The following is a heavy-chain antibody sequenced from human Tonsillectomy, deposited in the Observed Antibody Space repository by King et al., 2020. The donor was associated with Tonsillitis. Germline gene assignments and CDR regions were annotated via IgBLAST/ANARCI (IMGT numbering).Heavy chain of an antibody. CDR1: GYTFTSFD. D-gene: IGHD2-2*01. CDR2: MNPNSGNT. Sequence: VQLVESGAEVKKPGASVKVSCKASGYTFTSFDINWVRQATGQGLEWMGWMNPNSGNTGYAQKFQGRVTMTRDTSISTAYMELSGLRSEDTAVYNCGLAYQLPQWGAGYDYWGQGTLVTVSS. CDR3: GLAYQLPQWGAGYDY. V-gene: IGHV1-8*01. J-gene: IGHJ4*02.